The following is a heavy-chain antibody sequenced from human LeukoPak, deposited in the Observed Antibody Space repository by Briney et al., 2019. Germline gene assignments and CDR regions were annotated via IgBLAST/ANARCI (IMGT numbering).Heavy chain of an antibody. CDR3: TRGHWGLQS. D-gene: IGHD7-27*01. CDR1: GASVTDYY. V-gene: IGHV4-59*02. CDR2: IHHSGNS. J-gene: IGHJ5*02. Sequence: SETLSLTCTVSGASVTDYYWSWTRQSPGKGLEWISYIHHSGNSDYNPSLRSRVTTSLDTSKNQFSLNLISVTAADTAVYYCTRGHWGLQSWSQGTLVTVSS.